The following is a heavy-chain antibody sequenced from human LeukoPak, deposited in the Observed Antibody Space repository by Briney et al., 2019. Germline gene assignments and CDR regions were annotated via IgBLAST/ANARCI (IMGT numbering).Heavy chain of an antibody. Sequence: GGSLRLSCAASGFTFSSYAMSWVRQAPGKGLEWVSAISGSGGSTYYADSVTGRFTISRDNSKNTLYLQMNSLRAEDTAVYYCAKDFPHYGSGSYYNVVNYYYYGMDVWGQGTTVTVSS. CDR2: ISGSGGST. J-gene: IGHJ6*02. V-gene: IGHV3-23*01. CDR3: AKDFPHYGSGSYYNVVNYYYYGMDV. CDR1: GFTFSSYA. D-gene: IGHD3-10*01.